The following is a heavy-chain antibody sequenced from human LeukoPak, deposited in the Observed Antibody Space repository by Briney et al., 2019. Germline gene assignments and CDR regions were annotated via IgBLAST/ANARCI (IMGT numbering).Heavy chain of an antibody. CDR3: ARGDQVGWFDP. CDR1: GGTFSSYA. Sequence: SVKVSCXASGGTFSSYAISWERQAPGQGLEWMGRIIPIFGTANYAQKFQGRVTITTDESTSTAYMELSSLRSEDTAVYYCARGDQVGWFDPWGQGTLVTVSS. J-gene: IGHJ5*02. V-gene: IGHV1-69*05. D-gene: IGHD1-26*01. CDR2: IIPIFGTA.